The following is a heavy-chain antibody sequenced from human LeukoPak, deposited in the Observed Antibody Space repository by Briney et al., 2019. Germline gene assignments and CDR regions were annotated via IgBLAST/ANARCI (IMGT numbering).Heavy chain of an antibody. CDR2: FDPEDGET. J-gene: IGHJ3*02. CDR3: ATDGGGEHRNGLACEI. D-gene: IGHD4-17*01. V-gene: IGHV1-24*01. Sequence: ASVKVSCKVSGYTLTELSMHWVRQAPGKGLEWMAGFDPEDGETIYAETFQGRVTMTADTSTDTAYVELSSLRSEDTAVYYCATDGGGEHRNGLACEIGGQGTVVTVSS. CDR1: GYTLTELS.